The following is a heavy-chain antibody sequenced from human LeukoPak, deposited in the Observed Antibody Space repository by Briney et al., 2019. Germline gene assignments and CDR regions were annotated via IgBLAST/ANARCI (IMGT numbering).Heavy chain of an antibody. CDR1: GFTFNIYT. CDR3: ARDCSSSAFDI. Sequence: GGSLRLSCAASGFTFNIYTMTWVRQAPGKGLEWVSSIGSTSRYIYYADSVKGRFTISRDNDNSSVYLQMNSLRAEDTAVYFCARDCSSSAFDIWGHGTMVTVSS. J-gene: IGHJ3*02. CDR2: IGSTSRYI. V-gene: IGHV3-21*04. D-gene: IGHD2-15*01.